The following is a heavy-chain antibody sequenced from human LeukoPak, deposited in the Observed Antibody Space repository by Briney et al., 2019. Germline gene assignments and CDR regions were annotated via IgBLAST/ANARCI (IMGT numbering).Heavy chain of an antibody. D-gene: IGHD3-22*01. CDR1: GFTVSSDY. J-gene: IGHJ3*02. Sequence: GGSLRLSCAASGFTVSSDYMTWVRQAPGKGLDWISVIYSAGTTYYADSVKGRFTISRDTSQTTVYLQMNSLRAEDTAFYYCARAIHYYDDNEEAFDIWGQGTMVTVSS. CDR2: IYSAGTT. V-gene: IGHV3-53*01. CDR3: ARAIHYYDDNEEAFDI.